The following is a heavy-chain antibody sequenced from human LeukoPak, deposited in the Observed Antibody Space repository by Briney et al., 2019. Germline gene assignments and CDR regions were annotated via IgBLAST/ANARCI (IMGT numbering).Heavy chain of an antibody. J-gene: IGHJ4*02. V-gene: IGHV3-64D*06. Sequence: GGSLRLSCSASGFTFSSYAMHWVRQAPGKGLEYVSAISSNGGSTYYADSVKGRFTIFRDNSKNTLYLQMSSLRPEDTAVYYCLKDLRDIAVAATSDYWGQGTLVTVSS. CDR2: ISSNGGST. CDR1: GFTFSSYA. CDR3: LKDLRDIAVAATSDY. D-gene: IGHD6-13*01.